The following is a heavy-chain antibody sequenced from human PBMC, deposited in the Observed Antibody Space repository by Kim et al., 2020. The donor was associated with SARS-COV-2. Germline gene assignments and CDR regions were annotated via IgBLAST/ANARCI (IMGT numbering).Heavy chain of an antibody. CDR1: GFTFSSYE. J-gene: IGHJ6*02. Sequence: GGSLRLSCAASGFTFSSYEMNWVRQAPGKGLEWVSYISSSGSTIYYADSVKGRFTISRDNAKNSLYLQMNSLRAEDTAVYYCARDYPDYYYGMDVWGQGTTVTVSS. CDR3: ARDYPDYYYGMDV. CDR2: ISSSGSTI. V-gene: IGHV3-48*03.